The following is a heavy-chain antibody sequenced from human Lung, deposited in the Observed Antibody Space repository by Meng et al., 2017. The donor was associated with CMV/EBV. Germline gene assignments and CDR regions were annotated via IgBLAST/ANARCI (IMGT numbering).Heavy chain of an antibody. J-gene: IGHJ1*01. CDR2: IPHRGSS. V-gene: IGHV4-4*02. Sequence: QVQLRGSGPRRVKPSQTLSLTCAVSGDSITNHTWCAWVRQPPGKGLEWIGEIPHRGSSAYNPSLKSRVSMSIDKSKNQFSLKLTSVTAADTAVYHCLRRSGGSVWGQGTLVTVSS. CDR3: LRRSGGSV. CDR1: GDSITNHTW. D-gene: IGHD3-10*01.